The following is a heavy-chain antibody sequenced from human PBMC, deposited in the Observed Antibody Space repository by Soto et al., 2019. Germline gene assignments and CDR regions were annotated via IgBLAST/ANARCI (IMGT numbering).Heavy chain of an antibody. J-gene: IGHJ5*02. CDR2: VHYSGST. D-gene: IGHD3-3*01. CDR1: GGSLSTNDYY. Sequence: PSETLSLTCTVCGGSLSTNDYYWGWIRQPPGRSLEWLGSVHYSGSTYDNPSLKSRVTISVDASKNQFSLRLTSVTAADTAVYYCAGQRFLEWSPNWFDPWGQGTLVTVSS. V-gene: IGHV4-39*01. CDR3: AGQRFLEWSPNWFDP.